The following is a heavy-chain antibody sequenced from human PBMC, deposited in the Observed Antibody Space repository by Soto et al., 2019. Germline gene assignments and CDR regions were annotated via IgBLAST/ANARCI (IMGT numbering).Heavy chain of an antibody. V-gene: IGHV3-13*01. D-gene: IGHD5-18*01. CDR1: GFTFSSYD. Sequence: GGSLRLSCAASGFTFSSYDMHWVRQATGKGLEWVSAIGTAGDTYYPGSVKGRFTISRENAKNSLYLQMNSLRAEDTAVYYCAKTGYSYWYFDLWGRGTLVTVSS. CDR3: AKTGYSYWYFDL. CDR2: IGTAGDT. J-gene: IGHJ2*01.